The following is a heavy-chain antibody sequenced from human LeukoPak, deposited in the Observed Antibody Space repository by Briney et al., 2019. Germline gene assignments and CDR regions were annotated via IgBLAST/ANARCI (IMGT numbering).Heavy chain of an antibody. J-gene: IGHJ4*02. CDR2: IYYSGST. D-gene: IGHD3-10*01. CDR3: ASPHYYGSGVDY. V-gene: IGHV4-39*07. Sequence: SETLSLTCTVSGGSISSSSYYWGWIRQPPGKGLEWIGSIYYSGSTYYNPSLKSRVTISVDTSKTQFSLKLSSVTAADTAVYYCASPHYYGSGVDYWGQGTLVTVSS. CDR1: GGSISSSSYY.